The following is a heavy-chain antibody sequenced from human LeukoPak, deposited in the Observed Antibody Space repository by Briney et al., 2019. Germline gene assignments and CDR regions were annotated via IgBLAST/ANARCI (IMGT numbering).Heavy chain of an antibody. Sequence: GGSLRLSCAASGFTFSSYGMHWVRHAPGKGLEWVAFIRYDGSNKYYADSVKGRFTISRDNSKNTLYLQMNSLRAEDTAVYYCAKDPNSSGYYTSYYYMDVWGKGTTVTISS. J-gene: IGHJ6*03. CDR1: GFTFSSYG. D-gene: IGHD3-22*01. CDR3: AKDPNSSGYYTSYYYMDV. V-gene: IGHV3-30*02. CDR2: IRYDGSNK.